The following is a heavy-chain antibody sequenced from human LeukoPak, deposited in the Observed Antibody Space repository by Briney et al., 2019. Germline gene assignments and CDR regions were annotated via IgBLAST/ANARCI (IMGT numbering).Heavy chain of an antibody. CDR3: ARRKRIDMDV. J-gene: IGHJ6*03. Sequence: ASVKVSCKASGFTFTGYYIHWVRQAPGQGLEWMGWINPNSGVTNYAQKFQGRITMTWDTSISTAYMELSGLRSDDTAVYYCARRKRIDMDVWGKGTTVTVSS. CDR2: INPNSGVT. D-gene: IGHD2/OR15-2a*01. V-gene: IGHV1-2*02. CDR1: GFTFTGYY.